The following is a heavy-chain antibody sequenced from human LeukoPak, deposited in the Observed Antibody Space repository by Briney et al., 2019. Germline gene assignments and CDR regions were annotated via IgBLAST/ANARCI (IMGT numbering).Heavy chain of an antibody. CDR3: ARDRGGRTPNWFDP. J-gene: IGHJ5*02. Sequence: PSETLSLTCTVSGGSISSGGYYWSWIRQHPGKGLEWIGYIYYSGSTYYNPSLKSRVTISVDTSKNQSSLKLSSVTAADTAVYYCARDRGGRTPNWFDPWGQGTLVTVSS. CDR2: IYYSGST. CDR1: GGSISSGGYY. D-gene: IGHD2-15*01. V-gene: IGHV4-31*03.